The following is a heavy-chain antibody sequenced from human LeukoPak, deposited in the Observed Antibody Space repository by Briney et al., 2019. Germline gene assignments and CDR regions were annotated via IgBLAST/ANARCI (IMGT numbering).Heavy chain of an antibody. CDR2: INPSGGST. CDR3: AILAGSSLSSGVYYYYYMDV. CDR1: GYTFTSYY. Sequence: ASVKVSCKASGYTFTSYYMHWVRQAPGEGLEWMGIINPSGGSTSYAQKFQGRVTMTRDMSTSTVYMELSSLRSEDTAVYYCAILAGSSLSSGVYYYYYMDVWGKGTTVTISS. J-gene: IGHJ6*03. V-gene: IGHV1-46*01. D-gene: IGHD6-13*01.